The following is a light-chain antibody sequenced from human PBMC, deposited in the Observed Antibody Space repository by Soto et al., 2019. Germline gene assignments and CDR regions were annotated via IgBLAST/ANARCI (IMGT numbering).Light chain of an antibody. CDR3: CSYTNRNTWQIV. J-gene: IGLJ1*01. Sequence: QSVLTQPASVSGSPGQSITISCTGTSSDVGGYNYVSWYQQQPGKAPKFMIYDVTNRPSGVSNRFSGSKSGNTASLTISGLQAEDEADYYCCSYTNRNTWQIVFGTGTKVAVL. CDR1: SSDVGGYNY. V-gene: IGLV2-14*01. CDR2: DVT.